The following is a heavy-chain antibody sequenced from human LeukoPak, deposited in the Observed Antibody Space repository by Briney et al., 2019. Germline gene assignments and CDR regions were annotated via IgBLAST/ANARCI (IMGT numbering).Heavy chain of an antibody. J-gene: IGHJ5*02. Sequence: SETLSLTCTVSGGSISSYYWSWIRQPAGKRLEWIGRIYTSGSTNYNPSLKSRVTMSVDTSKNQFSLKLSSVTAADTAVYYCARGARGYYYDSSGYYYANWFDPWGQGTLVTVSS. CDR1: GGSISSYY. CDR2: IYTSGST. D-gene: IGHD3-22*01. V-gene: IGHV4-4*07. CDR3: ARGARGYYYDSSGYYYANWFDP.